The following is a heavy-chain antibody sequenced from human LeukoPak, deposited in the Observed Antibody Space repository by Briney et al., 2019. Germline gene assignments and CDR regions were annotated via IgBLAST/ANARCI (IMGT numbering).Heavy chain of an antibody. CDR2: ISGSGGST. J-gene: IGHJ4*02. D-gene: IGHD3-10*01. CDR1: GFTFSSYG. V-gene: IGHV3-23*01. Sequence: GGSLRLSCAASGFTFSSYGMSWVRQAPGKGLEWVSAISGSGGSTYYADSVKGRFTISRDNSKNTLYLQMNSLRAEDTAVYYCLAGSGSCYNVPLRWGQGTLVTVSS. CDR3: LAGSGSCYNVPLR.